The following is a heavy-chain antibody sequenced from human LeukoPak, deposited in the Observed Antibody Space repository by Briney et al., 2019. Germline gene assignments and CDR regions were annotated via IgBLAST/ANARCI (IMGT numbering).Heavy chain of an antibody. J-gene: IGHJ6*03. CDR1: GGSISSYY. Sequence: SETLSLTCTVSGGSISSYYWSWIRQPPGKGLEWIGYIYYSGSTNYNPSLKSRVTISVDTSKNQFSLKLSSVTAADTAVYYCARHGRGSYFEDYYYYYYMDVWGKGTTVTISS. CDR2: IYYSGST. V-gene: IGHV4-59*08. CDR3: ARHGRGSYFEDYYYYYYMDV. D-gene: IGHD3-10*01.